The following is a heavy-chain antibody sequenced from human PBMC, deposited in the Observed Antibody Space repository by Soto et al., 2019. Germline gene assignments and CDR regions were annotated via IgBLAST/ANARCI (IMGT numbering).Heavy chain of an antibody. D-gene: IGHD1-26*01. Sequence: GGSLRLSCAASGFAISSSYMSWVRQAPGKGLEWVSVIYSGGAASYAGSVRGRFTISTDNSKNTLYLQMNSLRAEDTAVYYCATSKGGVSNGPTTYWGQGTLVTVSS. CDR3: ATSKGGVSNGPTTY. CDR2: IYSGGAA. CDR1: GFAISSSY. V-gene: IGHV3-53*01. J-gene: IGHJ4*02.